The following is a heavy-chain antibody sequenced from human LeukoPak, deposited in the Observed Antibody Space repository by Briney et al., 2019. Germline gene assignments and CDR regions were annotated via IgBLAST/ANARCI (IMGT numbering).Heavy chain of an antibody. D-gene: IGHD3-10*01. Sequence: PSETLSLTCTVSGGSISSYYWSWIRQPPGKGLEWIGYIYYSGSTNYNPSLKSRVTISVDTSKNQFSLKLSSVTAADTAEYYCARQYYYGSGSYLYYYYYMDVWGKGTTVTISS. J-gene: IGHJ6*03. CDR1: GGSISSYY. CDR2: IYYSGST. CDR3: ARQYYYGSGSYLYYYYYMDV. V-gene: IGHV4-59*01.